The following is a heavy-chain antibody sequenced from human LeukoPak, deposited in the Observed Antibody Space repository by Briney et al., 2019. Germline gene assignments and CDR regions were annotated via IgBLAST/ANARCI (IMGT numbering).Heavy chain of an antibody. CDR3: ARVVAATIYQFDH. D-gene: IGHD3-9*01. J-gene: IGHJ4*02. V-gene: IGHV4-31*03. CDR2: IYNAESN. Sequence: SEALPLTCTVSGGSILSACYYWIGLRQSPGRGLECIGYIYNAESNYYNPFLKSRVTTTLDTSKNQCALRLSAVPAADTAVYYCARVVAATIYQFDHWGQGTLVTVSS. CDR1: GGSILSACYY.